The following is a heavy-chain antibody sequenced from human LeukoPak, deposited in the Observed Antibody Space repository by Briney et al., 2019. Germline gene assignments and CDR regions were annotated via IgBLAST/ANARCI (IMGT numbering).Heavy chain of an antibody. D-gene: IGHD6-13*01. CDR2: ISNSGGTT. Sequence: GGSLRLXCAASGFTFSSYAMNWVRQAPGKGLEWVSTISNSGGTTYYADSVKGRFTISRDNSKNTLYLQMDSLRAEDTAVYYCAKAPYSTSWYYFDYWGQGTLVTVSS. CDR3: AKAPYSTSWYYFDY. V-gene: IGHV3-23*01. CDR1: GFTFSSYA. J-gene: IGHJ4*02.